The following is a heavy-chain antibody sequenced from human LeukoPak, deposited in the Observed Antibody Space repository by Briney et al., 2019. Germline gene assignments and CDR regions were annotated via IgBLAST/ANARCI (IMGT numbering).Heavy chain of an antibody. CDR2: IYTSGST. CDR3: AGPLNWFDP. J-gene: IGHJ5*02. V-gene: IGHV4-61*02. Sequence: PSEPLSLTCTVYGGSISSGSYYWSWIRQPAGKGLEWIGRIYTSGSTNYNPSLKSRVTISVDTSKNQFSLKLSSVTAADTTVYYCAGPLNWFDPWGQGTLVTVSS. CDR1: GGSISSGSYY.